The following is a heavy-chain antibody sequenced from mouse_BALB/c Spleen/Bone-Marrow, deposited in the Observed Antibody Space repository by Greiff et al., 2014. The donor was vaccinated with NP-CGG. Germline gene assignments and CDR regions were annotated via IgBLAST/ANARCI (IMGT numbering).Heavy chain of an antibody. CDR1: GFTFSSYG. CDR3: ARHQRYYAMDY. V-gene: IGHV5-6*01. J-gene: IGHJ4*01. Sequence: VQLQQSGGDLVKPGGSLKLSCAVSGFTFSSYGMSWGRQTPDKRLEWVATISSGGSNTYYPDSVKGRFTISRDNAKNTLYLQMSSLKSEDTAMYYCARHQRYYAMDYWGQGTSVTVSS. CDR2: ISSGGSNT.